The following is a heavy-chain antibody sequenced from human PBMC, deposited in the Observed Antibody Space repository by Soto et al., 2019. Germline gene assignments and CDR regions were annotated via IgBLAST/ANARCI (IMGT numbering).Heavy chain of an antibody. V-gene: IGHV4-30-2*01. CDR1: GGSISSGGYS. D-gene: IGHD6-13*01. J-gene: IGHJ4*02. Sequence: SETLSLTCAVSGGSISSGGYSWSWIRQPPGKGLEWIGYIYHSGSTYYNPSLKSRVTISVDRSKNQLSLKLSSVTAADTAVYYCARGSVPGTKSPFDYWGQGTLVTVSS. CDR2: IYHSGST. CDR3: ARGSVPGTKSPFDY.